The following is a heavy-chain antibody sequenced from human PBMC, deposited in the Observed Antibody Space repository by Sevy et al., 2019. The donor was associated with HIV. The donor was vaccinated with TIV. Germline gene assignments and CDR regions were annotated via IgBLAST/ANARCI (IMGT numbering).Heavy chain of an antibody. CDR3: ARGLYSSSSWWFDP. V-gene: IGHV1-69*13. J-gene: IGHJ5*02. D-gene: IGHD6-6*01. CDR2: IIPIFGTA. Sequence: ASVKVSCKASGGTFSSYAISCVRQAPGQGLEWMGGIIPIFGTANYAQKFQGRVTITADESTSTAYMELSSLRSEDTAVYYCARGLYSSSSWWFDPWGQGTLVTVSS. CDR1: GGTFSSYA.